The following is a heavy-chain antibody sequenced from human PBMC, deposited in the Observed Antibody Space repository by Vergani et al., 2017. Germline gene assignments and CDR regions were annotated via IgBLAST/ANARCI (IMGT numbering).Heavy chain of an antibody. J-gene: IGHJ6*02. D-gene: IGHD5-12*01. Sequence: QVQLEESGPGLVQPSETLSLTCAVSGYSIIRGYYWVWIRQPPGKGLEWIGSIYHSGSTYYNPSLKSRVTISVDTSKNQFSLKLSAVTAADTAVYSCARLRLEDSGYNFGGMDVWGQGTTVTVSS. CDR1: GYSIIRGYY. V-gene: IGHV4-38-2*01. CDR3: ARLRLEDSGYNFGGMDV. CDR2: IYHSGST.